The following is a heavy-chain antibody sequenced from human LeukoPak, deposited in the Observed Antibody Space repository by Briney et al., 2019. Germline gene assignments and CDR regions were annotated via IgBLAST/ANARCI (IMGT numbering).Heavy chain of an antibody. CDR1: GGSISSGGYY. J-gene: IGHJ4*02. CDR2: IYYSGST. D-gene: IGHD3-10*01. Sequence: PSETLSLTCTVSGGSISSGGYYWRWIRQHPGKGLEWIGYIYYSGSTYYNPSLKSRVTISVDTSKNQFSLKLSSVTAADTAVYYCARVGLWFGDREGYYFDYWGQGTLVTVSS. V-gene: IGHV4-31*03. CDR3: ARVGLWFGDREGYYFDY.